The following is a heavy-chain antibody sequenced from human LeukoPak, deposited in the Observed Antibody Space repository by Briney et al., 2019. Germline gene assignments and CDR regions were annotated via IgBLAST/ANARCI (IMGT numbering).Heavy chain of an antibody. V-gene: IGHV3-48*04. D-gene: IGHD6-19*01. CDR3: ARDSSGWYGGYFDY. J-gene: IGHJ4*02. CDR2: ISSSSSTI. CDR1: GFTFSDYD. Sequence: GGSLRLSCAASGFTFSDYDMNWVRQAPGKGLEWISYISSSSSTIYYADSVKGRFTISRDNAKNSLYLQMNSLRAEDTAVYYCARDSSGWYGGYFDYWGQGTLVTVSS.